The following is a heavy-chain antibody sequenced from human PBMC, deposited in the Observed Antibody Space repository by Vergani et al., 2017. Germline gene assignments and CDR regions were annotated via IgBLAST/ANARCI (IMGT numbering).Heavy chain of an antibody. CDR2: ISYDGSNK. J-gene: IGHJ4*02. Sequence: VQLVESGGGVVQPGRSLRLSCAASGFTFSSYGMHWVRQAPGKGLEWVAVISYDGSNKYYADSVKGRFTISRDNSKNTLYLQMNSLRAEDTAVYYCAKEYYYGSGSFDYWGQGTLVTVSS. CDR3: AKEYYYGSGSFDY. V-gene: IGHV3-30*18. D-gene: IGHD3-10*01. CDR1: GFTFSSYG.